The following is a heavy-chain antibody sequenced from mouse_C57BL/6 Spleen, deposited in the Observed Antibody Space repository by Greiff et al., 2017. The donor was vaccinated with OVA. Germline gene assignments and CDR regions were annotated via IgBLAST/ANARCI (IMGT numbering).Heavy chain of an antibody. V-gene: IGHV1-26*01. CDR1: GYTFTDYY. CDR2: INPNNGGT. J-gene: IGHJ2*01. D-gene: IGHD2-2*01. CDR3: ARWNGYDGDFDY. Sequence: EVQLQQSGPELVKPGASVKISCKASGYTFTDYYMNWVKQSHGKSLEWIGDINPNNGGTSYNQKFKGKATLTVDKSSSTAYMELRSLTSEDSAVYYRARWNGYDGDFDYWGQGTTLTVSS.